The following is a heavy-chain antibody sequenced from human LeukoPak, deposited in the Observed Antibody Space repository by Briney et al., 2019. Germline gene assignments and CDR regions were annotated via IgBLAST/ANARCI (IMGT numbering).Heavy chain of an antibody. J-gene: IGHJ4*02. D-gene: IGHD5-18*01. V-gene: IGHV3-33*01. Sequence: GGSLRLSCAASGFTFSSYGMHWVRQAPGKGLEGVAVIWYDGSNKYYADSVKGRFTISRDNSKNTLYLQMNSLRAEDTAVYYCARDAGYSYGYGTHFDYWGQGTLVTVSS. CDR1: GFTFSSYG. CDR2: IWYDGSNK. CDR3: ARDAGYSYGYGTHFDY.